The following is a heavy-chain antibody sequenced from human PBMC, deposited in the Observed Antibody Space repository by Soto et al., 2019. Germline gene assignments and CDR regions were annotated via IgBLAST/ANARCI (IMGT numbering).Heavy chain of an antibody. CDR3: ARVERGTAKTVVDAFDI. Sequence: QVQLQQWGAGLLKPSETLSLTCAVYGGFVSSGSYYWSWIRQPPGKGLEWIGEMSHSGGTHFNPSLKSRVTISVDTSKNQFSLKMSSVTAADTALYYCARVERGTAKTVVDAFDIWGPGKMVTVSS. V-gene: IGHV4-34*01. D-gene: IGHD2-21*02. CDR1: GGFVSSGSYY. CDR2: MSHSGGT. J-gene: IGHJ3*02.